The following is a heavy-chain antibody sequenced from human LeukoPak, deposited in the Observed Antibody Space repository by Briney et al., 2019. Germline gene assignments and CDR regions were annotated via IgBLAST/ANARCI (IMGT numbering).Heavy chain of an antibody. D-gene: IGHD3-16*02. Sequence: PGGSLRLSCAASGFSFSSYRMNWVRQAPGKGLEWVSSISSSSSYIYYADSVKGRFTISRDNAKNSLYLQMNSLRAEDKVVYYCARDKGGYDYVWGSYPYFDYWGQGTLVTVSS. V-gene: IGHV3-21*01. CDR1: GFSFSSYR. CDR3: ARDKGGYDYVWGSYPYFDY. CDR2: ISSSSSYI. J-gene: IGHJ4*02.